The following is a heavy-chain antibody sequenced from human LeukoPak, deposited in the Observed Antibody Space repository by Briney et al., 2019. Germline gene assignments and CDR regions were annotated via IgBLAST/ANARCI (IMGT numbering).Heavy chain of an antibody. CDR1: GFTFSSYA. V-gene: IGHV3-66*01. CDR3: ARERTGQRLISRKDYYYMDV. J-gene: IGHJ6*03. D-gene: IGHD6-25*01. CDR2: IYSGGST. Sequence: GGSLRLSCAASGFTFSSYAMHWVRQAPGKGLEWVSVIYSGGSTYYADSVKGRFTISRDNSKNTLYLQMNSLRAEDTAVYYCARERTGQRLISRKDYYYMDVWGKGTTVTISS.